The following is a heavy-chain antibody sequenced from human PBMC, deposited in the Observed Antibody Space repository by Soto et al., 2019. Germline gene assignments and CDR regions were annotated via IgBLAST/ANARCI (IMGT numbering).Heavy chain of an antibody. CDR1: GYNFTSYY. J-gene: IGHJ5*02. CDR2: INPSRAGT. Sequence: QVQLVQSGAEVKKPGASVKVSCKTSGYNFTSYYIHWVRQAPGQGLEWMGIINPSRAGTSYAQKFQGRVPMTRDTSTSTVFLDLGSLGSEDTALYYCSGDIPVIYCSGSLIWFDPWGQGTLVTVSS. V-gene: IGHV1-46*01. D-gene: IGHD3-10*01. CDR3: SGDIPVIYCSGSLIWFDP.